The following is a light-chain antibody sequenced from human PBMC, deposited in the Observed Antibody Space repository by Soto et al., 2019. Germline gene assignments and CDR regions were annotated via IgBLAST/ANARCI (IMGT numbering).Light chain of an antibody. CDR1: RSNIGAGYD. V-gene: IGLV1-40*01. J-gene: IGLJ2*01. CDR2: GNI. Sequence: QSVLTQPPSVSGAPGQRVTIPCTGSRSNIGAGYDVHWYQQLPGTAPKLLIYGNINRPSGVPDRFSGSKSGTSASLTITGLQAEDEADYYCQSGSVFGGGTQLTVL. CDR3: QSGSV.